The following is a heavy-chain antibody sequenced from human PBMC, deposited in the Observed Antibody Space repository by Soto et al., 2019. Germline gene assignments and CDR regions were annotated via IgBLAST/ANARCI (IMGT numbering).Heavy chain of an antibody. V-gene: IGHV6-1*01. D-gene: IGHD5-18*01. Sequence: SQTLSLTCAISGDSVSTNSATWNWIRQSPSGGLEWLGRTYYRSKWYNDYAVSVKSRITINPDTSKNQFSLQLNSVTPEDTAVYYCARGDPGLGYSAAFEIWGQGTMVTVSS. CDR1: GDSVSTNSAT. J-gene: IGHJ3*02. CDR2: TYYRSKWYN. CDR3: ARGDPGLGYSAAFEI.